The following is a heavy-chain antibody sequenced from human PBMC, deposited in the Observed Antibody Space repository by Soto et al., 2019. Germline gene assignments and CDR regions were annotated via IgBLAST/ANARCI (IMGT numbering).Heavy chain of an antibody. CDR1: GGSISSGGYY. Sequence: QVQLQESGPGLVKPSQTLSLTCTVSGGSISSGGYYWSWIRQHPGKGLEWIGYIYYSGSTHDNPSLKSRXXIXVAXSKNQFSLKLSSVTAADTAVYYCARAYGDYDWFDPWGQGTLVTVSS. J-gene: IGHJ5*02. CDR2: IYYSGST. V-gene: IGHV4-31*03. CDR3: ARAYGDYDWFDP. D-gene: IGHD4-17*01.